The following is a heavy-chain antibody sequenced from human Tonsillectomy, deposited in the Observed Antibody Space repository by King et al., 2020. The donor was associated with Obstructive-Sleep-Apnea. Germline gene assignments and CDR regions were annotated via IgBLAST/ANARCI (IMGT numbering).Heavy chain of an antibody. J-gene: IGHJ4*02. V-gene: IGHV3-30*02. CDR1: GFTFSSYG. CDR2: IRYDGSNK. CDR3: AKDSGDSTYYFDY. Sequence: QVQLVESGGGVVQPGGSLRLSCAASGFTFSSYGMHWVRQAPGKGLEWVAFIRYDGSNKYYADSVKGRFTISRDNSKNTLYLQMNRLRAEDTAVYYCAKDSGDSTYYFDYWGQGTLVTVSS. D-gene: IGHD4-17*01.